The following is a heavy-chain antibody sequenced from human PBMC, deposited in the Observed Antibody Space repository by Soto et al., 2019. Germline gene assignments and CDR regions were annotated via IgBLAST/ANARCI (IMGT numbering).Heavy chain of an antibody. CDR2: IIPILGIA. CDR1: GGTFSSYT. J-gene: IGHJ6*02. Sequence: QVQLVQSGAEVKKPGSSVKVSCKASGGTFSSYTISWVRQAPGQGLEWMGRIIPILGIANYAQKFQGRVTMTADKSTSTAYMELSSLRSEDTAVYYCARAIFSGFAESEGMDVWGQGTTVTVSS. D-gene: IGHD3-10*01. CDR3: ARAIFSGFAESEGMDV. V-gene: IGHV1-69*02.